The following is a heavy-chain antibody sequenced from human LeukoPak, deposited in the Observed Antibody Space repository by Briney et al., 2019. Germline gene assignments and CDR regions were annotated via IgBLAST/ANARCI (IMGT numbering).Heavy chain of an antibody. CDR2: IIPIFGTA. CDR3: ARVYNRFCSGGSCYSFAFDI. Sequence: AASVTVSYKASGGTFNIYAISWVRQAPGQGREWMGGIIPIFGTANYTQKFQGRVTITADKSTSTAYMELSSLRSEDTAVYYCARVYNRFCSGGSCYSFAFDIWGQGTMVTVSS. CDR1: GGTFNIYA. D-gene: IGHD2-15*01. V-gene: IGHV1-69*06. J-gene: IGHJ3*02.